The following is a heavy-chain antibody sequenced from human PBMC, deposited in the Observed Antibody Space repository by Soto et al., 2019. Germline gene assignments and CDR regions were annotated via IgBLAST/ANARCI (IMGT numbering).Heavy chain of an antibody. J-gene: IGHJ4*02. Sequence: QVQLVQSGVEVKKPGASVTVSCKASGYTFTSYDINWVRQATGQGLEWMGWKNPNSGNTGHAQKCQGRFDMTRDDSIRPAYMELSSLRTEEMAVYYCARGGRGGCSGYSYFDSWGQGILVIVSS. D-gene: IGHD5-12*01. CDR1: GYTFTSYD. V-gene: IGHV1-8*01. CDR2: KNPNSGNT. CDR3: ARGGRGGCSGYSYFDS.